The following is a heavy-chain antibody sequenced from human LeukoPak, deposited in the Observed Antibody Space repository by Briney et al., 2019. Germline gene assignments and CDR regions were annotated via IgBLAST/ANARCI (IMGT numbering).Heavy chain of an antibody. V-gene: IGHV4-59*12. CDR1: GGSISSYY. CDR2: IYYSGGT. CDR3: ARDRWSTGYYFFDY. J-gene: IGHJ4*02. D-gene: IGHD3-9*01. Sequence: SETLSLTCTVSGGSISSYYWSWIRQPPGKGLEWIGFIYYSGGTNYNPSLKSRVTMSVDTSKNQFSLKLSSVTAADTAVYYCARDRWSTGYYFFDYWGQGTLVTVSS.